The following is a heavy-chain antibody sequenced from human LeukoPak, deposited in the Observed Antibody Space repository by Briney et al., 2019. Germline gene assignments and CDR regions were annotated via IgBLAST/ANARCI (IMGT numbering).Heavy chain of an antibody. V-gene: IGHV3-21*06. Sequence: PGGSLRLSCAASGFTFSSYSMNWVRQAPGKGLEWVSSISSSSSYIYYADSVKGRFAISRDNAKNSLYLQMNSLRAEDTAVYYCARFGGGYGMDVWGQGTTVTVSS. CDR1: GFTFSSYS. CDR3: ARFGGGYGMDV. CDR2: ISSSSSYI. D-gene: IGHD2-15*01. J-gene: IGHJ6*02.